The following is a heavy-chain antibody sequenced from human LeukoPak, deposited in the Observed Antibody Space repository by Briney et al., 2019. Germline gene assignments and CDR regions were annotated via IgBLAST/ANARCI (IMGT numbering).Heavy chain of an antibody. Sequence: GGSLRLSCAASGFTFSSYAMNWVRQAPGKGLEWVSGIIPSGHTTYYADSVRGRFTISRDNSRNTLYLQMNSLRAEDTAVYYCAKDDRWLQFCCWGQGTLVTVSA. V-gene: IGHV3-23*01. J-gene: IGHJ4*02. CDR1: GFTFSSYA. D-gene: IGHD5-24*01. CDR3: AKDDRWLQFCC. CDR2: IIPSGHTT.